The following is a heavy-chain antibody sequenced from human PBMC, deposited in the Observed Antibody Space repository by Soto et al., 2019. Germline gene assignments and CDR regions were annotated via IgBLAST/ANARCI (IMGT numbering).Heavy chain of an antibody. Sequence: QVQLVESGGGVVQPGRSLRLSCAASGFTFSRYAMHWVRQAPGKGLEWVAVISYDGSNKYYVDSVKGRFTISRDNSKNTLYLQMNSLRAEDTAVYYCARDLRRPDGGRYYYYYGMDVWGQGTTVTVSS. CDR3: ARDLRRPDGGRYYYYYGMDV. CDR2: ISYDGSNK. V-gene: IGHV3-30-3*01. CDR1: GFTFSRYA. D-gene: IGHD4-17*01. J-gene: IGHJ6*02.